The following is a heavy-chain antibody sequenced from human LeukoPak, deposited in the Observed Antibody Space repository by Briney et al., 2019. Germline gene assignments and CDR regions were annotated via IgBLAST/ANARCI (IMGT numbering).Heavy chain of an antibody. D-gene: IGHD3-22*01. CDR3: ARELNYYDSSGYHQRYFDS. J-gene: IGHJ4*02. V-gene: IGHV3-21*01. Sequence: KPGGSLRLSSAPPGFTFSSYIMNWVRQAPGKGLEWVSSISGSIGYIYYADLEKGRFTISRDTAKNSLYLQMNSLRAEDTAVYYCARELNYYDSSGYHQRYFDSCGQGTLVTVSS. CDR1: GFTFSSYI. CDR2: ISGSIGYI.